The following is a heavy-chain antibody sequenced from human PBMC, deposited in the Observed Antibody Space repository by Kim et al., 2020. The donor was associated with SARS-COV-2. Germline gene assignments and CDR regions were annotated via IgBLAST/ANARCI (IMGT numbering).Heavy chain of an antibody. CDR2: IYYSGST. J-gene: IGHJ4*02. CDR1: GVSISSSSYY. D-gene: IGHD6-19*01. V-gene: IGHV4-39*01. CDR3: ARHWRQWLDTTLSYFDY. Sequence: SETLSLTCTVSGVSISSSSYYWGWIRQPPGKGLEWIGSIYYSGSTYYNPSLKSRVTISVDTSKNQFSLKLSSVTAADTALYYCARHWRQWLDTTLSYFDYWGQGTLVTVSS.